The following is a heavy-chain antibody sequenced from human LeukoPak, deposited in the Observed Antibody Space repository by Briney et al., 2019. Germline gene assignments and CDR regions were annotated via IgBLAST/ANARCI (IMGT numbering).Heavy chain of an antibody. J-gene: IGHJ4*02. CDR1: GFTFSDYS. V-gene: IGHV3-21*01. CDR2: ISSRSTYI. Sequence: GGSLRLSCAASGFTFSDYSMSWVRQAPGEGLEWVSSISSRSTYILYADSVKGRFTISRDNARNSLSLQMNSLRAEDTAVYYCASGLPAAPYDYWGQGTLVTVSS. CDR3: ASGLPAAPYDY. D-gene: IGHD2-2*01.